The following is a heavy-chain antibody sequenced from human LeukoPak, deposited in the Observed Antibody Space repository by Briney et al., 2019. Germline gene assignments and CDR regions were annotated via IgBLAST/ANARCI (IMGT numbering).Heavy chain of an antibody. V-gene: IGHV4-38-2*01. CDR2: IYHSGST. Sequence: PSETLSLTCAVSGYSISSGYYWGWIRQPPGKGLEWIGSIYHSGSTYHNPSLKSRVTISVDTSKNQFSLKLSSVTAADTAVYYCARVVYDILTGYSSYDYWGQGTLVTVSS. CDR1: GYSISSGYY. CDR3: ARVVYDILTGYSSYDY. D-gene: IGHD3-9*01. J-gene: IGHJ4*02.